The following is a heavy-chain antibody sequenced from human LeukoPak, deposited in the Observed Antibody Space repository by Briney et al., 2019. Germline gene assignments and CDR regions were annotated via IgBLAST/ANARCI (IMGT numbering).Heavy chain of an antibody. CDR1: GFTFSSYE. D-gene: IGHD3-10*01. Sequence: GGSLRLSCAASGFTFSSYEMNWVRQAPGKGLEWVSYISSSGSTIYYADSVKGQFTISRDNAKNSLYLQMNSLRAEDTAVYYCAKTSYGSGSYYIRERYFDYWGQGTLVTVSS. J-gene: IGHJ4*02. CDR3: AKTSYGSGSYYIRERYFDY. V-gene: IGHV3-48*03. CDR2: ISSSGSTI.